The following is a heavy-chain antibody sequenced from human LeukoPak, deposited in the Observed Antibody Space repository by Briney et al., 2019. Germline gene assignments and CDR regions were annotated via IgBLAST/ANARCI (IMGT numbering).Heavy chain of an antibody. CDR3: AREGGYSNYVYFDY. Sequence: GGSLRLSCAASGFTFSSYSMNWVRQAPGKGLEWVSYISSSSSTIYYADSVKGRFTISRDNAKNSLYLQMNSLRAEDTAVYYCAREGGYSNYVYFDYWGQGTLVTVSS. CDR2: ISSSSSTI. V-gene: IGHV3-48*04. CDR1: GFTFSSYS. J-gene: IGHJ4*02. D-gene: IGHD4-11*01.